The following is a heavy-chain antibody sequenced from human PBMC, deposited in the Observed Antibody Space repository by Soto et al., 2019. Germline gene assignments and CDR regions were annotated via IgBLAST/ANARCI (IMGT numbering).Heavy chain of an antibody. Sequence: EVQLLESGGGLVQPGGSLRLSCAASGFTFSSYAMSWVRQAPGKGLEWVSAISGSGGSTYYADSVKGRFTISRDNSKITMYLQMNSLRAEDTAVYYCAKLPKSIAVAGVDYWGQGALVTVSS. CDR3: AKLPKSIAVAGVDY. V-gene: IGHV3-23*01. CDR1: GFTFSSYA. J-gene: IGHJ4*02. D-gene: IGHD6-19*01. CDR2: ISGSGGST.